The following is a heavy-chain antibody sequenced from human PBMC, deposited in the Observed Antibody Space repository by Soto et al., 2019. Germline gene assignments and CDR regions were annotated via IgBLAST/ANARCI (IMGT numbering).Heavy chain of an antibody. CDR2: IIPIFGTA. V-gene: IGHV1-69*06. CDR3: ARDSGYDTDTAMVPFDY. J-gene: IGHJ4*02. CDR1: GGTFSSYA. Sequence: QVQLVQSGAEVKKPGSSVKVSCKASGGTFSSYAISWVRQAPGQGLEWMGGIIPIFGTANYAQKFQGRVTITADKSTSTAYMELSSLRSEDTAVYYYARDSGYDTDTAMVPFDYWGQGTLVTVSS. D-gene: IGHD5-18*01.